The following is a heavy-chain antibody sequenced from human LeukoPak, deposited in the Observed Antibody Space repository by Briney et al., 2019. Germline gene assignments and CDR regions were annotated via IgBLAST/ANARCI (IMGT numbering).Heavy chain of an antibody. D-gene: IGHD4-17*01. CDR1: GYSFTNYW. CDR2: IHSADSNT. V-gene: IGHV5-51*01. Sequence: GESLKISCKDSGYSFTNYWIGWVRQMPGKGLEWMGIIHSADSNTKYSPSFQGQVAISADKSISTAYLQWSGLKASDTAMYYCAGARHGDYRWDYWGQGTLVTVSS. J-gene: IGHJ4*02. CDR3: AGARHGDYRWDY.